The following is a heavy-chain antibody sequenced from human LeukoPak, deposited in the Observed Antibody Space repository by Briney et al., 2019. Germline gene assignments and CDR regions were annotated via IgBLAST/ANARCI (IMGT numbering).Heavy chain of an antibody. Sequence: GGSLRLSCAASGFTFSSYAMSWVRQAPGKGLEWVSTISGTGGTTYYADSVKGRFTISRDNSKSSLYLQLNSLRAEDTAVYYCAKEREPYDILTGYFDYWGQGTLVTVSS. J-gene: IGHJ4*02. D-gene: IGHD3-9*01. CDR1: GFTFSSYA. V-gene: IGHV3-23*01. CDR3: AKEREPYDILTGYFDY. CDR2: ISGTGGTT.